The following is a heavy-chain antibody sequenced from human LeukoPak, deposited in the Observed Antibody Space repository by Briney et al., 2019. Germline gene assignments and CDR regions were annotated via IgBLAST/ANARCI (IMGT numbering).Heavy chain of an antibody. CDR3: ARWAAAGERRENWFDP. D-gene: IGHD6-13*01. J-gene: IGHJ5*02. CDR1: GGSISSYY. CDR2: IRNSGST. Sequence: SETLSLTCTVSGGSISSYYWSWIRQSPGKGLEWIGHIRNSGSTNYNPSLKSRVTMSVDASKNQFSLKLSSVTAADTAVYYCARWAAAGERRENWFDPWGQGTLVTVSS. V-gene: IGHV4-59*01.